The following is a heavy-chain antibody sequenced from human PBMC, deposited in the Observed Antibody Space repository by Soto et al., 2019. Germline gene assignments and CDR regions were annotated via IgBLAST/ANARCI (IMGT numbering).Heavy chain of an antibody. CDR2: ITGSGGST. V-gene: IGHV3-23*01. CDR3: ARDYYKYYDSSGYYRSPAY. Sequence: GGSLRLSCAASGFTFSSYAMSWVRQAPGKGLEWVSAITGSGGSTYYADSVKGRFTISRDNSKNTLFLQMNSLRAEDTAVYYCARDYYKYYDSSGYYRSPAYWGQGTLVTVSS. CDR1: GFTFSSYA. D-gene: IGHD3-22*01. J-gene: IGHJ4*02.